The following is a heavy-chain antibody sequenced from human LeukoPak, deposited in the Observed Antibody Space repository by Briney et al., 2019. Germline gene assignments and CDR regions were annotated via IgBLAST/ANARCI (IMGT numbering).Heavy chain of an antibody. CDR2: IYYSGST. CDR1: GVSISSGDYY. V-gene: IGHV4-30-4*08. Sequence: SETLSLTCTVSGVSISSGDYYWSWIRQPPGKGLEWIGYIYYSGSTYYNPSLKSRVTISVDTSRNQFSLKLSSVTAADTAVYYCAGAGYCSSPSCYTAYYYYMDVWGKGTTVTVSS. J-gene: IGHJ6*03. CDR3: AGAGYCSSPSCYTAYYYYMDV. D-gene: IGHD2-2*02.